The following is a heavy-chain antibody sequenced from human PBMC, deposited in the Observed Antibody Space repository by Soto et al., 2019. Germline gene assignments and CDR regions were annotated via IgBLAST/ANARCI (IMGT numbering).Heavy chain of an antibody. CDR3: QRYSNYLHVFDI. V-gene: IGHV1-18*04. D-gene: IGHD1-7*01. CDR2: ISAYNGNT. J-gene: IGHJ3*02. Sequence: VKGACKAAGYTLTRYGFSWVRRAPGQGIEWMGWISAYNGNTNYAQKLQGRVTMTTDTSTSTAYMELRSLRSDDTAVYYCQRYSNYLHVFDIWGQVTMV. CDR1: GYTLTRYG.